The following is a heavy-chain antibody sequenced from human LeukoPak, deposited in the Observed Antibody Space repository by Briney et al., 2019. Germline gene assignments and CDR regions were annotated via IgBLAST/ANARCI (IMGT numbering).Heavy chain of an antibody. CDR1: GFTFRIAW. D-gene: IGHD4-17*01. Sequence: GGSLRLSCAASGFTFRIAWMSWVRQAPGKGLKWVGRIKSRTDGGTIEYAAPVKGRFSISRDDSKNTLYLQINSLKTEDTAVYYCADLGDYAVGWGQGTLVTVSS. J-gene: IGHJ4*02. CDR3: ADLGDYAVG. V-gene: IGHV3-15*01. CDR2: IKSRTDGGTI.